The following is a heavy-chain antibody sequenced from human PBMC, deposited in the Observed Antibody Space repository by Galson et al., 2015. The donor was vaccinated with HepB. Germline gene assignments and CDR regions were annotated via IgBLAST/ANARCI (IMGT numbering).Heavy chain of an antibody. CDR2: MNPNSGNT. V-gene: IGHV1-8*01. D-gene: IGHD6-13*01. CDR1: GYTFTSYD. Sequence: SVKVSCKASGYTFTSYDINWVRQAPGQGLEWMGWMNPNSGNTGYAQKFQGRVTITRNTSISTAYMELSSLRSEDTAVYYCARVQQLVHLDYWGQGTLVTVSS. J-gene: IGHJ4*02. CDR3: ARVQQLVHLDY.